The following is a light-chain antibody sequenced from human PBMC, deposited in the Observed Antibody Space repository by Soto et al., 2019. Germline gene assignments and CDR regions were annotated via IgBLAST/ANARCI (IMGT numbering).Light chain of an antibody. V-gene: IGKV3-15*01. CDR1: QGVGSN. Sequence: EIVMTQSPATLSVSPGESATLSCWASQGVGSNLAWYQQKPGQAPRLLIYAATTRAAGIPSRFSGSGSGTDFSLTISSLQPEDYAVYYCLQYKAWLLSFGGGTKVQIK. CDR3: LQYKAWLLS. CDR2: AAT. J-gene: IGKJ4*01.